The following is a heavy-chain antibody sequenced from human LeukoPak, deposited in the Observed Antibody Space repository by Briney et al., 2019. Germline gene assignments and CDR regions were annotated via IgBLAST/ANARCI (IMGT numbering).Heavy chain of an antibody. CDR2: IRYDGSNK. D-gene: IGHD4-11*01. V-gene: IGHV3-30*02. Sequence: GGSLRLSCAASGFTLRSYGMHWVRQAPGKGLEWVAFIRYDGSNKYYADSVKGRFTISRDNSKNTLYLQMNSLRAEDTAVYYCAKDETLMTTVTYYFDYWGQGTLVTVSS. CDR3: AKDETLMTTVTYYFDY. J-gene: IGHJ4*02. CDR1: GFTLRSYG.